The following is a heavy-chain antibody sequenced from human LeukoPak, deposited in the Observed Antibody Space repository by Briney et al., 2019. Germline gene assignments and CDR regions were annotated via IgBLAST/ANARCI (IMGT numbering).Heavy chain of an antibody. V-gene: IGHV1-46*01. J-gene: IGHJ4*02. CDR2: SNPRGGST. CDR3: AREHYDFWSGYPDY. D-gene: IGHD3-3*01. Sequence: ASVKVSCKASGDTFTSHYIHWVRQAPGQGLEWMGISNPRGGSTSHAQKFQGRVTMTTDTSTSTVYMELSSLRSEDTAVYYCAREHYDFWSGYPDYWGQGTLVTVSS. CDR1: GDTFTSHY.